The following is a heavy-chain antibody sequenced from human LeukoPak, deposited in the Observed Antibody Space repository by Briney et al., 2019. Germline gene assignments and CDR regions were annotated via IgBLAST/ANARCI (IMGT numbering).Heavy chain of an antibody. V-gene: IGHV3-48*01. J-gene: IGHJ4*02. CDR2: ISSSSTTI. Sequence: PGGSLRLSCAASGITFSSYSMNWVRQAPGKGLEWVSCISSSSTTIYYADSVKGRFTVSRDNAKNSLYLQMNSLRAEDTAVYYCMSAHGYWGQGTLATVSS. CDR1: GITFSSYS. CDR3: MSAHGY.